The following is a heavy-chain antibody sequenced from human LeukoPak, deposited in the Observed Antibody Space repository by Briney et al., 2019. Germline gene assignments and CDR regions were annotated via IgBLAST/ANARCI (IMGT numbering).Heavy chain of an antibody. CDR3: AKDRRPEGSYGYFDY. J-gene: IGHJ4*02. Sequence: GGSLRLSCAASGFTFSSYDMHWVRQATGKGLEWVSAIGTAGDTYYPGSVKGRFTISRENAKNTLFLQMNNLRVEDTAVYYCAKDRRPEGSYGYFDYCGQGTLVTVSS. CDR2: IGTAGDT. D-gene: IGHD5-18*01. CDR1: GFTFSSYD. V-gene: IGHV3-13*01.